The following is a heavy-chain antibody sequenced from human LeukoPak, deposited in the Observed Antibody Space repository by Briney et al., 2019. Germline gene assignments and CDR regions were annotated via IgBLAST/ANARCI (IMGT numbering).Heavy chain of an antibody. CDR1: GFTLDIYG. Sequence: GGSLRLSCAASGFTLDIYGMNWIRQAPGKGLEWVSHISSGSSPKYYADSVRGRFTISRDNAKKSLYLQMNSLRVEDTAVYYCARGDEGAYWGQGTLVTVSS. CDR3: ARGDEGAY. V-gene: IGHV3-48*04. CDR2: ISSGSSPK. J-gene: IGHJ4*02. D-gene: IGHD3-16*01.